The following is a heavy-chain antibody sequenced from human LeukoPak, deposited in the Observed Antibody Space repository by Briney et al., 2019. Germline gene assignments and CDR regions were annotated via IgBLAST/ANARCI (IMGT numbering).Heavy chain of an antibody. D-gene: IGHD4-23*01. CDR2: IYYSGSA. CDR3: ARSHGRDYGGNSDAFDI. CDR1: GGSISSYY. V-gene: IGHV4-59*08. Sequence: SETLSLTCTVSGGSISSYYWSWIRQPPGKGLEWIGTIYYSGSAYYNPSLKSRVTISVDTSKNQFSLKLSSVTAADTAVYYCARSHGRDYGGNSDAFDIWGQGTMVTVSS. J-gene: IGHJ3*02.